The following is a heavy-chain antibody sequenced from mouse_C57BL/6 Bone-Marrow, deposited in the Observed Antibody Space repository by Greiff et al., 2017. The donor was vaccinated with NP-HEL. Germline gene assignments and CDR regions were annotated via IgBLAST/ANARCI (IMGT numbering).Heavy chain of an antibody. V-gene: IGHV1-61*01. CDR1: GYTFTSYW. CDR3: ARKDSYFDY. J-gene: IGHJ2*01. Sequence: VQLQQPGAELVRPGSSVKLSCKASGYTFTSYWMDWVKQRPGQGLEWIGNIYPSDSETHYNQKFKDKATLTVDKSSSTAYMQLSRLTSEDSAVYYCARKDSYFDYWGQGTTLTVSS. CDR2: IYPSDSET.